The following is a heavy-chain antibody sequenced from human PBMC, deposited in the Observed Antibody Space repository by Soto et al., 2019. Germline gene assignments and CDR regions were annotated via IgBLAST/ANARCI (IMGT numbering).Heavy chain of an antibody. CDR3: AKDGSKDGLFDY. V-gene: IGHV1-69*13. CDR2: IIPIFGSA. J-gene: IGHJ4*02. D-gene: IGHD1-1*01. CDR1: GRTFSNYA. Sequence: SVKVSFNASGRTFSNYAITSARQAPGQGLEWLGRIIPIFGSANFAQNFQGRVTLTADESTTTAYMELSSLRSDATAVYYCAKDGSKDGLFDYWGQGTLVTVS.